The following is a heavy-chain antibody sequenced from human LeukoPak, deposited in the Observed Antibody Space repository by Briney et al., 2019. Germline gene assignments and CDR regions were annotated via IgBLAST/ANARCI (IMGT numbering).Heavy chain of an antibody. CDR2: ISSSSSTI. J-gene: IGHJ4*02. V-gene: IGHV3-48*01. D-gene: IGHD6-13*01. CDR1: GFTFSSYS. CDR3: ARSAATQIAPSHDY. Sequence: GGSLRLSCAASGFTFSSYSMNWVRQAPGKGLEWVSSISSSSSTIYYADSVKGRFTISRDNAKNSLYLQMNSLRAEDTAVYYCARSAATQIAPSHDYWGQGTLVTVSS.